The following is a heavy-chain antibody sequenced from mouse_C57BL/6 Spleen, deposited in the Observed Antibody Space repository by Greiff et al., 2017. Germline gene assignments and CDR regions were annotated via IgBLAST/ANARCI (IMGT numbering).Heavy chain of an antibody. J-gene: IGHJ4*01. CDR2: IYPGGGYT. CDR3: ARRETEGAMDY. Sequence: QVQLQQSGAELVRPGTSVKMSCKASGYTFTNYWIGWAKQRPGHGLEWIGDIYPGGGYTNYNEKFKGKATLTADKSSSTAYMQFSSLTSEDSAIYYCARRETEGAMDYWGQGTSVTVSS. V-gene: IGHV1-63*01. CDR1: GYTFTNYW.